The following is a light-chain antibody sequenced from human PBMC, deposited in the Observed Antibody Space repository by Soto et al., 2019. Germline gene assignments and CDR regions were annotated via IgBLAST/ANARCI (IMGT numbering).Light chain of an antibody. CDR2: KAS. V-gene: IGKV1-5*03. CDR1: QSISSW. Sequence: DIQMTQSPSTLSASVGDRVTITCRASQSISSWLAWYQQKLGKAPKLLIYKASSLESGVPSRFSGSGYGTEFALTISSLHPDDFATYYCQQYNSYSLTFGGGTKVEIK. CDR3: QQYNSYSLT. J-gene: IGKJ4*01.